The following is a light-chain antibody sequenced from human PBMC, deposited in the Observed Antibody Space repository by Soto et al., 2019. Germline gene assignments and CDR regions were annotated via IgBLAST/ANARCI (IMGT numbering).Light chain of an antibody. Sequence: IHMTQSPSSLSASVGDRVTITCRASQRITTYLNWYQQKPGKAPKLLISTAATLQGGVPSRFSGSVSGTDFTLTITTLQPEDFATYFCQQSYRTPYTFVQGTKLEIK. CDR3: QQSYRTPYT. CDR1: QRITTY. CDR2: TAA. J-gene: IGKJ2*01. V-gene: IGKV1-39*01.